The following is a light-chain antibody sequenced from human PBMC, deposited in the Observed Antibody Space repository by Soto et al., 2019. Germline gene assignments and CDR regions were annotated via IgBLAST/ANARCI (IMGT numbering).Light chain of an antibody. CDR2: GAS. V-gene: IGKV3-20*01. J-gene: IGKJ3*01. Sequence: EIVLTQSPGTLSLSPGERGTLSFRASQSVSSSYLAWYQQKPGQAPRLLIYGASIRATGIPDRFSGSGSGTDVTLTISRLEPEDFAVYYCQQYGSSPGFTFGPGTKVDIK. CDR3: QQYGSSPGFT. CDR1: QSVSSSY.